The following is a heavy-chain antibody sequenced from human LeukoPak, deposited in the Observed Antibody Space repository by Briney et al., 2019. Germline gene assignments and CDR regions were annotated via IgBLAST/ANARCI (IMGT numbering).Heavy chain of an antibody. CDR3: ARDRIKSGSYYFDY. V-gene: IGHV3-48*01. CDR1: AFTFSDYS. CDR2: ISGRSSTI. D-gene: IGHD1-26*01. J-gene: IGHJ4*01. Sequence: PGGSLTLSCAASAFTFSDYSMNWVRQAPGKGLEWVSYISGRSSTIYYADSVKGRFTISRDNAKNLMYLQMNSLRAEDTAVYYCARDRIKSGSYYFDYWGIVTRVTVSS.